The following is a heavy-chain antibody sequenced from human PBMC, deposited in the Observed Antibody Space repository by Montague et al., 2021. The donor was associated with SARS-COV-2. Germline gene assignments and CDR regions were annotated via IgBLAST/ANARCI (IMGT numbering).Heavy chain of an antibody. CDR3: ARLAVGYCTNGVCYTAFDY. CDR2: IYYSGST. J-gene: IGHJ4*02. D-gene: IGHD2-8*01. V-gene: IGHV4-59*08. CDR1: GGSISSYY. Sequence: SETLSLTCTVSGGSISSYYWSWIWQPPGKGLEWIGYIYYSGSTNYNPSXXSRVTISVDTSKDQFSLKLSSVTAADTAVYYCARLAVGYCTNGVCYTAFDYWGQGTLVTVSS.